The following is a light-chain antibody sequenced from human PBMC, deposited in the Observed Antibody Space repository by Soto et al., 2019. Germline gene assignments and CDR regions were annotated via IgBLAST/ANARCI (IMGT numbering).Light chain of an antibody. CDR1: TSNIGSNI. CDR3: AAWDDSLNGVV. CDR2: SNN. V-gene: IGLV1-44*01. J-gene: IGLJ3*02. Sequence: QPVLTQPPSASGTPGQRVTISCSGSTSNIGSNIVKWYQQLPGTAPKLLIYSNNQRPSGVRDRFSGSKSGTSASLAISGLQSEDEADYYCAAWDDSLNGVVFGGGTKLTVL.